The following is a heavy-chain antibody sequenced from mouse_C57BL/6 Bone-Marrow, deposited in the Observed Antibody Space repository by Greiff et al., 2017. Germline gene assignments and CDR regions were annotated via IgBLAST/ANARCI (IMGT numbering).Heavy chain of an antibody. D-gene: IGHD1-1*01. CDR3: ARGHITTVVATNSDY. Sequence: VKLQQSGAELVMPGASVKLSCKASGYTFTSYWMHWVKQRPGQGLEWIGEIDPSDSYTNYNQKFKGKSTLTVDKSSSTAYMQLSSLTSEDSAVYYCARGHITTVVATNSDYWGQGTTLTVSS. J-gene: IGHJ2*01. CDR2: IDPSDSYT. CDR1: GYTFTSYW. V-gene: IGHV1-69*01.